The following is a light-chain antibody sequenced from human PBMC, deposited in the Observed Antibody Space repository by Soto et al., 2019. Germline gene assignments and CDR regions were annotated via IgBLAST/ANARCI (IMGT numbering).Light chain of an antibody. CDR1: SSDVGGYNY. V-gene: IGLV2-11*01. Sequence: QSALTQPGSVSGSPGQSVTISCTGTSSDVGGYNYVSWYQQHPGKAPKLMIYDVSKRPSGVTDRFSGSKSGNTASLTISGHQADDEADYYCCSYAGSYTVFGGGTKLTVL. CDR3: CSYAGSYTV. J-gene: IGLJ3*02. CDR2: DVS.